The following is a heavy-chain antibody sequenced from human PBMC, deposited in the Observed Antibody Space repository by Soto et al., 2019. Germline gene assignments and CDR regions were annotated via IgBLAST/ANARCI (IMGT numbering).Heavy chain of an antibody. CDR1: GFTFSSYA. CDR2: ISGSGGST. V-gene: IGHV3-23*01. Sequence: GALRLSCAASGFTFSSYAMSWVRQAPGQGLEWVSAISGSGGSTYYADSVKGRFTISRDNSKNTLYLQMNSLRAEDTAVYYCAKDPAYSSKYYYYYGMGVWGQGTTVTVSS. J-gene: IGHJ6*02. CDR3: AKDPAYSSKYYYYYGMGV. D-gene: IGHD6-13*01.